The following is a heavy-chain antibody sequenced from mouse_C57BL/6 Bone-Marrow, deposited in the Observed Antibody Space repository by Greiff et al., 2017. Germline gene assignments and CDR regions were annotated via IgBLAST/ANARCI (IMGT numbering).Heavy chain of an antibody. CDR2: ISSGSSTI. V-gene: IGHV5-17*01. CDR1: GFTFSDYG. CDR3: ARGTGRYFDY. D-gene: IGHD3-1*01. J-gene: IGHJ2*01. Sequence: EVKLVESGGGLVKPGGSLKLSCAASGFTFSDYGMHWVRQAPEKGLEWVAYISSGSSTIYYADTVKGRFNISRDNAKNTLFLQITSLRSEDTAMYYCARGTGRYFDYWGQGTTLTVSS.